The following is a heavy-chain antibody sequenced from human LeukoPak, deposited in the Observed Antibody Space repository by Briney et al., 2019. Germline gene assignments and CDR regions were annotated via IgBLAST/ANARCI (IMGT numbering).Heavy chain of an antibody. CDR2: ISGDGGST. Sequence: GGSLRLSCAASGFTFDDYAMHWVRQAPGKGLEWVSLISGDGGSTYYADSVKGRFTISRDNSKNSLYLQMNSLRTEDTALYYCAKDIRYSNYNYYYYGMDVWGQGTTVTVSS. CDR3: AKDIRYSNYNYYYYGMDV. V-gene: IGHV3-43*02. CDR1: GFTFDDYA. D-gene: IGHD4-11*01. J-gene: IGHJ6*02.